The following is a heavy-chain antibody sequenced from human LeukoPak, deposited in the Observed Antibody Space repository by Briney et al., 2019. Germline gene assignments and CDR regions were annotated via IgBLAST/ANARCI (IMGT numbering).Heavy chain of an antibody. CDR2: ISSSSTII. J-gene: IGHJ4*02. Sequence: PGGSLRLSCAASGFTFSSYGMHWVRQAPGKGLEWVSYISSSSTIIYYADSVKGRFTISRDNAKNSLYLQMNSLRAEDTALYYCARVGSRIAAAGTVYWGQGTLVTVSS. CDR3: ARVGSRIAAAGTVY. V-gene: IGHV3-48*01. CDR1: GFTFSSYG. D-gene: IGHD6-13*01.